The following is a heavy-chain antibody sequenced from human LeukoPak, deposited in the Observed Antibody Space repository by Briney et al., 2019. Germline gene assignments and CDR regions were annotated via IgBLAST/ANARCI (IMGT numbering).Heavy chain of an antibody. CDR2: IYYSGST. V-gene: IGHV4-59*08. J-gene: IGHJ6*03. CDR1: GGSISSYY. D-gene: IGHD2-15*01. Sequence: SETLSLTCTVSGGSISSYYWSWIRQPPGKGLDWIGYIYYSGSTNYNPSLKSRVTISVDTSKNQFSLKLSSVTAADTAVYYCARQYLGAGWSNYYYYYMDVWGKGTTVTVSS. CDR3: ARQYLGAGWSNYYYYYMDV.